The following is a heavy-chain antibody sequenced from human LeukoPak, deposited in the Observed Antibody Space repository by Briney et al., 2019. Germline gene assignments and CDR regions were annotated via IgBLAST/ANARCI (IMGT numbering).Heavy chain of an antibody. CDR1: GGSISSSSYY. CDR3: ARLYHDSSGYYQICYFDY. CDR2: IYYSGST. D-gene: IGHD3-22*01. J-gene: IGHJ4*02. V-gene: IGHV4-39*01. Sequence: SETLSLTCTVSGGSISSSSYYWGWIRQPPGKGLEWIGSIYYSGSTYYNPSLKSRVTISVDTSKNQFSLNLSSVTAADTAVYYCARLYHDSSGYYQICYFDYWGQGTLVTVSS.